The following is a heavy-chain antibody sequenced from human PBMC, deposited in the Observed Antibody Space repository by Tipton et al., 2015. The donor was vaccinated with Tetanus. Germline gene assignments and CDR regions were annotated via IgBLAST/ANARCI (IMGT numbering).Heavy chain of an antibody. Sequence: SLRLSCAGSGFLISSYAMNWVRQVPGEGLEWVSGVSASGNTNYADSVDGRFTISRDNAKNSLFLQMNSLRAEDTALYYCARDRLVGTNHYDYWGQGTLVTVSS. CDR3: ARDRLVGTNHYDY. CDR1: GFLISSYA. CDR2: VSASGNT. D-gene: IGHD3-16*01. J-gene: IGHJ1*01. V-gene: IGHV3-21*06.